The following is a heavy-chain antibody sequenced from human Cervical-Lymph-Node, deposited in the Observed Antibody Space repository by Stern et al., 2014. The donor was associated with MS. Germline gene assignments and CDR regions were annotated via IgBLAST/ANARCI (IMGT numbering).Heavy chain of an antibody. CDR1: GFTVSRDY. V-gene: IGHV3-53*01. CDR2: ITNVGST. CDR3: ARDTSSPERSDW. D-gene: IGHD1-1*01. J-gene: IGHJ4*02. Sequence: EVQLLESGGGVIQPGGSLRLSCTASGFTVSRDYMTWVRQAPGKGLGWVSLITNVGSTFYTDSVKGRFTISRDDSKNTVYLHMTSLRAEDTAMYYCARDTSSPERSDWWGQGTLVTVSS.